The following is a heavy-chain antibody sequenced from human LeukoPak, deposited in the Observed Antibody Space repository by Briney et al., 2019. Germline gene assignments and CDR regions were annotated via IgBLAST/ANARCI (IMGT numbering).Heavy chain of an antibody. Sequence: GGSLRLSCAASGFTFSSYGMHRVRQAPGKGLEWVAVISYDGSNKYYADSVKGRFTISRDNSKNTLYLQMNSLRAEDTAVYYCAKESKMTTVTIAFDIWGQGTMVTVSS. J-gene: IGHJ3*02. CDR1: GFTFSSYG. D-gene: IGHD4-17*01. V-gene: IGHV3-30*18. CDR3: AKESKMTTVTIAFDI. CDR2: ISYDGSNK.